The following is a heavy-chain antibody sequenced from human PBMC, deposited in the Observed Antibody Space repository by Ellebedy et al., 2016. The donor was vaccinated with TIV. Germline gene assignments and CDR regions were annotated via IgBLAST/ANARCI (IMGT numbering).Heavy chain of an antibody. CDR2: ISGSGGST. D-gene: IGHD4-11*01. V-gene: IGHV3-23*01. CDR1: GFTFSSYA. CDR3: AKDTTVTGYYFDY. J-gene: IGHJ4*02. Sequence: GESLKISCAASGFTFSSYAMSWVRQAPGKGLEWVSTISGSGGSTLYADSVKGRFTISRDNSKSTLYLQVNSLRAEDTAVYYCAKDTTVTGYYFDYWGQGTLVTVSS.